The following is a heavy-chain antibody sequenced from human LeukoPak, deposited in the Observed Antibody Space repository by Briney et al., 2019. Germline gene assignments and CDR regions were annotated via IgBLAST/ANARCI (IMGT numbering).Heavy chain of an antibody. CDR2: INWSGDRI. D-gene: IGHD6-13*01. CDR3: AKGGIHRGYYYYYMDV. CDR1: GFTFDDYA. V-gene: IGHV3-9*01. Sequence: PGGSLRLSCAASGFTFDDYAMHWVRQAPGKGLEWVSGINWSGDRIGYADSVKGRFTISRDNAKKSLYLQMKSLRAEDTALYYCAKGGIHRGYYYYYMDVWGKGTTVTISS. J-gene: IGHJ6*03.